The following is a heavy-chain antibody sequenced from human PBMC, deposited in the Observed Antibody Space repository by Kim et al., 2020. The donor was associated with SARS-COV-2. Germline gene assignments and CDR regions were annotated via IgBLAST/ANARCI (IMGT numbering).Heavy chain of an antibody. D-gene: IGHD5-18*01. J-gene: IGHJ5*02. V-gene: IGHV4-59*01. Sequence: NPSLKRRVTISVDTSKNQFSLKLSSVTAADTAVYYCARVSIQLWLNWFDPWGQGTLVTVSS. CDR3: ARVSIQLWLNWFDP.